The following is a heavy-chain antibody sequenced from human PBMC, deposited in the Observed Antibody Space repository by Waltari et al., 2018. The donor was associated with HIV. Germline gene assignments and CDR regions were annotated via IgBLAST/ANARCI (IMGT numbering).Heavy chain of an antibody. CDR2: INAGNGNT. D-gene: IGHD2-2*01. CDR3: ARDGYCSSTSCSNSTVD. Sequence: QVQLVQSGAEVKKPGASVKVSCKASGYTFTSYAMHWVRQAPGQRLEWMGWINAGNGNTKYSQKFQGRVTITRDTSASTAYMELSSLRSEDTAVYYCARDGYCSSTSCSNSTVDWGQETLVTVSS. V-gene: IGHV1-3*01. J-gene: IGHJ4*02. CDR1: GYTFTSYA.